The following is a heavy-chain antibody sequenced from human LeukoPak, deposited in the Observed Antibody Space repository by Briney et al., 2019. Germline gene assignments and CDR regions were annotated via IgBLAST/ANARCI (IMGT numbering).Heavy chain of an antibody. CDR1: GGSISNYY. Sequence: SETLSLTCTVSGGSISNYYWTWIRQPPGKAPEWIGYSNYTGSSNYNPSLKSRVTISVDTSKNQFSLKLSSVTAADTAVYYCARAYSDYGNDAFDIWGQGTMVTVS. V-gene: IGHV4-59*01. D-gene: IGHD5-12*01. J-gene: IGHJ3*02. CDR2: SNYTGSS. CDR3: ARAYSDYGNDAFDI.